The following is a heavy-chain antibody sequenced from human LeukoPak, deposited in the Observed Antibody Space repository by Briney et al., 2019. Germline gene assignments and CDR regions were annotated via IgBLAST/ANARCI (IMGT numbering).Heavy chain of an antibody. CDR2: ISPSGSIL. CDR1: GFTFPRHG. V-gene: IGHV3-23*01. CDR3: ARKNGLDY. J-gene: IGHJ4*02. Sequence: GGSLRLSCAASGFTFPRHGINWVRQAPGKGLEWVSGISPSGSILYYADSVKGRFTISRDNSKNTVSLQMNSLRAEDTAVYYCARKNGLDYWGQGTLVTVSS.